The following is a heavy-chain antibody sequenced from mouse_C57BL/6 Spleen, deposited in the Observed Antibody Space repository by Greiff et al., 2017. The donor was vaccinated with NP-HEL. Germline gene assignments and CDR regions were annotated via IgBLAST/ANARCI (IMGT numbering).Heavy chain of an antibody. Sequence: EVQLQQSGPGLVKPSQSLSLTCSVTGYSITSGYYWNWIRQFPGNKLEWMGYISYDGSNNYNPSLKNRISITRDTSKNQFFLKLNSVTTEDTATYYCARGADYGSLDYWGQGTTLTVSS. CDR3: ARGADYGSLDY. J-gene: IGHJ2*01. D-gene: IGHD1-1*01. CDR2: ISYDGSN. V-gene: IGHV3-6*01. CDR1: GYSITSGYY.